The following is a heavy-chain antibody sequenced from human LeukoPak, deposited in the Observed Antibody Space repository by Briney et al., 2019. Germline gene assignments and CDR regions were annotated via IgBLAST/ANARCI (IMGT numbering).Heavy chain of an antibody. CDR3: ATIAAAGTGTDY. CDR1: GGTFSSYA. D-gene: IGHD6-13*01. CDR2: IIPIFGTA. V-gene: IGHV1-69*13. J-gene: IGHJ4*02. Sequence: SVKVSCKASGGTFSSYAISWVRQAPGQGLEWMGGIIPIFGTANYAQKFQGRVTITADESTSIAYMELSSLRSEDTAVYYCATIAAAGTGTDYWGQGTLVTVSS.